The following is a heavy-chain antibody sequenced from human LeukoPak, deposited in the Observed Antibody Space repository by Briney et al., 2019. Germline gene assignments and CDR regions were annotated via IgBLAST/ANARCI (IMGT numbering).Heavy chain of an antibody. D-gene: IGHD5-18*01. CDR2: IYYSGST. V-gene: IGHV4-39*01. J-gene: IGHJ4*02. CDR1: GGSISSSSYY. CDR3: ARSYRGYSYGDFDY. Sequence: PSETLSLTCTVSGGSISSSSYYWGWIRQPPGKGLEWIGSIYYSGSTYYNPSLKSRVTISVDTSKNQFSLKLSSVTAADTAVYYCARSYRGYSYGDFDYWGQGTLVTVSS.